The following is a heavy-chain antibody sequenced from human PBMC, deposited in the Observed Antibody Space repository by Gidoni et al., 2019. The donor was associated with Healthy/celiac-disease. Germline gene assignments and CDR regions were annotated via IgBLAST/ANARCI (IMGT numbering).Heavy chain of an antibody. CDR1: GFTFSDYY. CDR2: ISSRSSYT. Sequence: QVQLVESGGGLVKPGGSLRLSCAASGFTFSDYYMSWIRQAPGKGLEGGSYISSRSSYTNYADSVKGRFTISRDNAKNSLYLQMNSLRAEDTAVYYCARDFKLSAHQNAFDIWGQGTMVTVSS. V-gene: IGHV3-11*05. CDR3: ARDFKLSAHQNAFDI. J-gene: IGHJ3*02.